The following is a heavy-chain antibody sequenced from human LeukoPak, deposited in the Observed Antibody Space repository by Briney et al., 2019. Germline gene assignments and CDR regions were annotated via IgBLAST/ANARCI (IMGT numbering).Heavy chain of an antibody. J-gene: IGHJ5*02. D-gene: IGHD3-10*01. CDR3: ARADVWFGETVRGSWFGP. V-gene: IGHV4-38-2*02. CDR2: IYHSGST. Sequence: ASETLSLTCTVSGYSISSGYYWGWIRQPPGKGLEWIGSIYHSGSTYYNPSLKSRVTISVDTSKNQFSLKLSSVTAADTAVYYCARADVWFGETVRGSWFGPWGQGTLVTVSS. CDR1: GYSISSGYY.